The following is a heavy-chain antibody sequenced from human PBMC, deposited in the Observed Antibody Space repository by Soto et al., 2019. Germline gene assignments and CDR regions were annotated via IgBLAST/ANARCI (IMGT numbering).Heavy chain of an antibody. V-gene: IGHV3-23*01. D-gene: IGHD3-10*01. CDR1: GFTFSSYA. CDR2: ISGSGGST. Sequence: GGSLRLSCAASGFTFSSYAMSWVRQAPGKGLEWVSAISGSGGSTYYADSVKGRFTISRDNSKNTLYLQMNSLRAEDTAVYYCAKDLKSLLWFGELLPQPSYYYYYGMDVWGQGTTVTVSS. J-gene: IGHJ6*02. CDR3: AKDLKSLLWFGELLPQPSYYYYYGMDV.